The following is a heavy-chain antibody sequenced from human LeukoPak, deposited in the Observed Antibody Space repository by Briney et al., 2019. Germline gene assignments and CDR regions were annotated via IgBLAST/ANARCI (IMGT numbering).Heavy chain of an antibody. Sequence: PGGSLRLSCAASGFTFDDYAMHWVRQAPGKGLEWVSGISWNSGSIGYADSVKGRFTISRDNAKNSLYPQMNSLRAEDTAVYYCARPLESYYYMDVWGKGTTVTVSS. V-gene: IGHV3-9*01. CDR3: ARPLESYYYMDV. D-gene: IGHD3-3*01. J-gene: IGHJ6*03. CDR1: GFTFDDYA. CDR2: ISWNSGSI.